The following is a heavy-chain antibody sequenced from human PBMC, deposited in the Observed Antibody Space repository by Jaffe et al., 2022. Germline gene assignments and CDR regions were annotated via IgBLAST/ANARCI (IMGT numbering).Heavy chain of an antibody. CDR1: GGSISSGSYY. J-gene: IGHJ3*02. D-gene: IGHD3-10*01. V-gene: IGHV4-61*02. Sequence: QVQLQESGPGLVKPSQTLSLTCTVSGGSISSGSYYWSWIRQPAGKGLEWIGRIYTSGSTNYNPSLKSRVTISVDTSKNQFSLKLSSVTAADTAVYYCARDPQNIWFGELWDARGAFDIWGQGTMVTVSS. CDR3: ARDPQNIWFGELWDARGAFDI. CDR2: IYTSGST.